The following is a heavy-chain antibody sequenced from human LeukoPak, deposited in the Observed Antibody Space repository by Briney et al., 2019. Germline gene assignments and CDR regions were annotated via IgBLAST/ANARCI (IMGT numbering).Heavy chain of an antibody. CDR3: ARKARYDILTGYYNHYYYGMDV. CDR2: IYYSGST. D-gene: IGHD3-9*01. Sequence: SETLSLTCTVSGGSISSYYWSWVREPPGKGLGWVGYIYYSGSTNYNPYLKSRVTISVDTSKNQFSLKLSSVTAADTAVYYCARKARYDILTGYYNHYYYGMDVWGQGTTVTVSS. CDR1: GGSISSYY. V-gene: IGHV4-59*01. J-gene: IGHJ6*02.